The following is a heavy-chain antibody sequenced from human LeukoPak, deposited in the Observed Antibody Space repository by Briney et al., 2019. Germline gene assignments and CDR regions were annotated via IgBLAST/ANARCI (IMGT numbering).Heavy chain of an antibody. J-gene: IGHJ3*02. D-gene: IGHD4-23*01. CDR1: GYTFTSYA. Sequence: ASVTVSCKASGYTFTSYAISWVRQAPGQGLEWMGGIIPIFGTANYAQKFQGRVTITTDQSTSTAYMELSSLRSEDTAVYYCARDQRVTTVAPDAFDIWGQGTMVTVS. CDR2: IIPIFGTA. CDR3: ARDQRVTTVAPDAFDI. V-gene: IGHV1-69*05.